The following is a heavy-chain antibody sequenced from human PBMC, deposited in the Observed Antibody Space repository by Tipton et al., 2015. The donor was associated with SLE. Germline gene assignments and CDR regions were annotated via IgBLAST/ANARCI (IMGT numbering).Heavy chain of an antibody. V-gene: IGHV4-39*07. CDR3: ARRRGSSWYEDYFDY. D-gene: IGHD6-13*01. CDR2: IFYSGTT. J-gene: IGHJ4*02. CDR1: LGSISSTGYY. Sequence: TLSLTCTVSLGSISSTGYYWGWVRPPPGKGLEWIGNIFYSGTTYNPSLKSRVTMSVDTSENQFSLKLSSVTAADTAVYYCARRRGSSWYEDYFDYWGQGTLVTVSS.